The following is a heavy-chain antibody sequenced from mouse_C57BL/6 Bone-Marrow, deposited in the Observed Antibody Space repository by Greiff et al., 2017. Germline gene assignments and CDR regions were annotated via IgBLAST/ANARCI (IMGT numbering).Heavy chain of an antibody. Sequence: QVQLQQSGPGLVQPSQCLSITCTVSGFSLTSYGVHWVRQSPGKGLEWLGVIWSGGSTDYNAAFISRLSISKDNSKSQVFFKMNSLQADDTAIYYCARPVYYAMDYWGQGTSVTVSS. CDR1: GFSLTSYG. J-gene: IGHJ4*01. V-gene: IGHV2-2*01. CDR3: ARPVYYAMDY. CDR2: IWSGGST.